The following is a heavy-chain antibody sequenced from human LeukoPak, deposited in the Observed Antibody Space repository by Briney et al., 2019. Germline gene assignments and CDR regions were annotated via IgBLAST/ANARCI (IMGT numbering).Heavy chain of an antibody. J-gene: IGHJ4*02. CDR3: ARGGGYVGH. D-gene: IGHD5-12*01. Sequence: ASVKVSCKASGYTFTGYYMHWVRQAPGQGLEWMGWINPNSGGTSYAQKFQGRVTMTRDMSTSTVYMELSSLRSEDTAVYYCARGGGYVGHWGQGTLVTVSS. CDR1: GYTFTGYY. V-gene: IGHV1-2*02. CDR2: INPNSGGT.